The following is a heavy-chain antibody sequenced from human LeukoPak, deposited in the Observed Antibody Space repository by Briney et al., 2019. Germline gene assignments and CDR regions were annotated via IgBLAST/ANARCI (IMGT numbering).Heavy chain of an antibody. J-gene: IGHJ4*02. Sequence: SSETLSLTCTVSGGSISSYYWSWIRQPAGKGLEWIGRIYTSGSTNYNPSLKSRVTMSVDTSKNQFSLKLSSVTAADTAVYYCARLYCSGGSCYFDYWGQGTLVTVSS. V-gene: IGHV4-4*07. CDR1: GGSISSYY. D-gene: IGHD2-15*01. CDR3: ARLYCSGGSCYFDY. CDR2: IYTSGST.